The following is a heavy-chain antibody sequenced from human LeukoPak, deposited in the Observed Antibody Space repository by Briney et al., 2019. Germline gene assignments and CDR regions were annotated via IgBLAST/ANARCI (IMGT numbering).Heavy chain of an antibody. J-gene: IGHJ4*02. CDR1: GGSISGYY. Sequence: PSETLSLTCTVSGGSISGYYWSWIRQPPGKGLEWIGYIYYSGSTKCNPSLKSRLTMLVDTSKNQFSLKLNSVTAADTAVYYCARYDGSPANYLDYWGQGNLVTVS. V-gene: IGHV4-59*08. CDR3: ARYDGSPANYLDY. CDR2: IYYSGST. D-gene: IGHD1-26*01.